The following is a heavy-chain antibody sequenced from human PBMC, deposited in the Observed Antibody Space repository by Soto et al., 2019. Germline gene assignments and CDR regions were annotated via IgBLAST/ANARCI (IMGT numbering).Heavy chain of an antibody. CDR3: ARDCTNGVCYPVSYGMDV. CDR2: INPSGGST. Sequence: ASVKVSCKASGYTFTDFYMHWVRQAPGQGLEWMGRINPSGGSTSYAQKFQGRVTITADESTSTAYMELSSLRSEDTAVYYCARDCTNGVCYPVSYGMDVWGQGTTVTVSS. CDR1: GYTFTDFY. J-gene: IGHJ6*02. D-gene: IGHD2-8*01. V-gene: IGHV1-46*01.